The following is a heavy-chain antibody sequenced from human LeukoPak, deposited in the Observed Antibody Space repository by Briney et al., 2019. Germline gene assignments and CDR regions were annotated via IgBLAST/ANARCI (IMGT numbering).Heavy chain of an antibody. D-gene: IGHD6-13*01. CDR2: INPSGGST. Sequence: GASVKVSCKASGYTLTSYYMHWVRQAPGQGLEWMGIINPSGGSTSYAQKFQGRVTMTRDTSTSTVYMELSSLRSDDTAVYYCARDDPPTAAAEDYWGQGTLVTVSS. CDR1: GYTLTSYY. V-gene: IGHV1-46*01. J-gene: IGHJ4*02. CDR3: ARDDPPTAAAEDY.